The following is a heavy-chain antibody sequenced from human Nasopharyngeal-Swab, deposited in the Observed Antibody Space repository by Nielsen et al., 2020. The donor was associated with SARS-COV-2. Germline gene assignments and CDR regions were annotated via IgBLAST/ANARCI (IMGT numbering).Heavy chain of an antibody. J-gene: IGHJ2*01. D-gene: IGHD3-22*01. CDR3: ARQGSGYYYAWYFDL. CDR2: IYPGDSDT. V-gene: IGHV5-51*01. Sequence: VRQMPGKGLEWVGIIYPGDSDTRYSPSFQGQVTISADKSISTAYLQWSSLKASDTAMYCCARQGSGYYYAWYFDLWGRGTLVTVSS.